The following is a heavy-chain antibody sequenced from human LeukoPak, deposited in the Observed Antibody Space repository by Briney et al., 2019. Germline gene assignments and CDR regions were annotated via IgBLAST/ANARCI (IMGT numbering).Heavy chain of an antibody. D-gene: IGHD3-22*01. V-gene: IGHV1-69*01. CDR1: GGTFSSYA. CDR2: IIPIFGTA. CDR3: ARLLNPYYDSSRGVSFDD. J-gene: IGHJ4*02. Sequence: SVRVSCKDSGGTFSSYAISWVRQAPGQGLEWMGGIIPIFGTANYAQKFQGRVTITADESTSTAYMELSSLRSEDTAVYYCARLLNPYYDSSRGVSFDDWGQGTLVTVSS.